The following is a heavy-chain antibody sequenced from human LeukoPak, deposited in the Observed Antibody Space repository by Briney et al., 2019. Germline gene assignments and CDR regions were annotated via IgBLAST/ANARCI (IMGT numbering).Heavy chain of an antibody. Sequence: SETLSLTCAVYGGSFSGYYWSWIRQPPGKGLEWIGEINHSGSTNYNPSLKSRVTISVGTSKNQFSLKLSSVTAADTAVYYCARDYYGSGSYRAVRWFDPWGQGTLVTVSS. CDR1: GGSFSGYY. CDR3: ARDYYGSGSYRAVRWFDP. CDR2: INHSGST. J-gene: IGHJ5*02. V-gene: IGHV4-34*01. D-gene: IGHD3-10*01.